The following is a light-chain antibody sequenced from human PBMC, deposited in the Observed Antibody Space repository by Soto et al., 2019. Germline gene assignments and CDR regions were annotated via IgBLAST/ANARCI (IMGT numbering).Light chain of an antibody. J-gene: IGLJ1*01. CDR3: GSWDSSLSAYV. V-gene: IGLV1-51*01. CDR1: RSNIGVNS. Sequence: QSVMTQPPSVSAAPGQKVTISCSGSRSNIGVNSVSWYQQLPGTAPKLLIYDDNKRPSGIPDRFSGSKSGTSATLGITGFQTGDEADYYCGSWDSSLSAYVFGTGTKLTVL. CDR2: DDN.